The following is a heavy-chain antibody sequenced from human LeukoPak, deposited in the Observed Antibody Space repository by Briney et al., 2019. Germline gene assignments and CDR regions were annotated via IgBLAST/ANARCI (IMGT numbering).Heavy chain of an antibody. CDR2: MNSGSSII. D-gene: IGHD3-10*01. CDR3: ARDRYYGSGDYQSAGGCFDY. CDR1: GFTFRSYS. J-gene: IGHJ4*02. Sequence: PGGSLRLSCVASGFTFRSYSMNWVRQAPGKGLEWVSYMNSGSSIIYYADSVKGRFTISRDNAKNSLYLQMNSLRDEDTAVYYCARDRYYGSGDYQSAGGCFDYWGQGALVTVSS. V-gene: IGHV3-48*02.